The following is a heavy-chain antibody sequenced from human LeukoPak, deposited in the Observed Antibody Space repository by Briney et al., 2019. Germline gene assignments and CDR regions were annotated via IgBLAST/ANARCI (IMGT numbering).Heavy chain of an antibody. CDR2: INGDAGTT. CDR3: VKVPRAYCGGDCLSYFDY. V-gene: IGHV3-43D*03. CDR1: GFTFDDYT. Sequence: GGSLRLSCAASGFTFDDYTKHWVRQAPGKGLEWVSLINGDAGTTYYADSVKGRFTISKDNTKNSLHLQMDSLRPEDTALYYCVKVPRAYCGGDCLSYFDYWGQGTLVTVSS. D-gene: IGHD2-21*02. J-gene: IGHJ4*02.